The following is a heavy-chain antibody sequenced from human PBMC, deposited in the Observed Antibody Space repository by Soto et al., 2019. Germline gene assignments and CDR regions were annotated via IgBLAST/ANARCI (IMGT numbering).Heavy chain of an antibody. Sequence: ASVKVSCKASGYTFTSFGFSWVRQAPGQGLEWMGWISTYNGNTNYAQKLQGRVTMTTDTSTSTAYMELRSLRSDDTAVYYCARDPFTNYYGSGSYSDAFDIWGQGTMVTVSS. V-gene: IGHV1-18*01. CDR3: ARDPFTNYYGSGSYSDAFDI. D-gene: IGHD3-10*01. CDR1: GYTFTSFG. CDR2: ISTYNGNT. J-gene: IGHJ3*02.